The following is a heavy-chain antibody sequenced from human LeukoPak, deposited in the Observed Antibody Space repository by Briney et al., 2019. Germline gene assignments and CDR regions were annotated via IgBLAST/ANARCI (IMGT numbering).Heavy chain of an antibody. D-gene: IGHD2-2*01. CDR1: GGSFSNYY. Sequence: SETLSLTCAVYGGSFSNYYWSWIRQPPGKGLEWIGETNHSGSTNYNPSLKSRVTISVDTSKNQFSLKLSSVTAADTAVYYCARGRSRYCSGTSCLRGMDVWGQGTTVTVSS. CDR3: ARGRSRYCSGTSCLRGMDV. V-gene: IGHV4-34*01. J-gene: IGHJ6*02. CDR2: TNHSGST.